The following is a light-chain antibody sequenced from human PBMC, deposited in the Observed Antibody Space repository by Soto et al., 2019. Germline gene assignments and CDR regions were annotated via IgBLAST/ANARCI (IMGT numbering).Light chain of an antibody. Sequence: QSALTQPASVSGSPGQSIAISCTGSNGDVGGYKDVSWYQQHPGKAPKLLIFGVSNRPSGVSNRFSGSKGGNTAYLTISGLQAEDEADYYCSSYKGSSTVFGGGTKLTVL. V-gene: IGLV2-14*03. CDR2: GVS. J-gene: IGLJ3*02. CDR3: SSYKGSSTV. CDR1: NGDVGGYKD.